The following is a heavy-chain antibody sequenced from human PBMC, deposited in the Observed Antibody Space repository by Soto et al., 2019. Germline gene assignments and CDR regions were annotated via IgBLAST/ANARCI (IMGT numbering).Heavy chain of an antibody. J-gene: IGHJ5*02. D-gene: IGHD5-18*01. CDR3: AKFGDTAYRDNWFDP. V-gene: IGHV3-23*01. Sequence: EVQLLESGGGLVQPGGSLILSCAASGFTFSSYAMSWVRQAPGKGLEWVSAISGSGGSTYYADSVKGRFTISRDNSMNAVYLQMTSLRAEDTAVYYCAKFGDTAYRDNWFDPWGQGTLVNVSS. CDR1: GFTFSSYA. CDR2: ISGSGGST.